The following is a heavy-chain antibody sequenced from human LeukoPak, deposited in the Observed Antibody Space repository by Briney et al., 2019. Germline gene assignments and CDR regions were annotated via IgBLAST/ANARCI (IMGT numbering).Heavy chain of an antibody. CDR3: ARGEYCSSTSCYPYAFDI. Sequence: SGTLSFTCTVSGGSISSYYWSWIRQPPGKGLEWIGYIYYSGSTNYNPSLKSRVTISVDTSKNQFSLKLSSVTAADTAVYYCARGEYCSSTSCYPYAFDIWGQGTMVTVSS. CDR1: GGSISSYY. V-gene: IGHV4-59*01. CDR2: IYYSGST. J-gene: IGHJ3*02. D-gene: IGHD2-2*01.